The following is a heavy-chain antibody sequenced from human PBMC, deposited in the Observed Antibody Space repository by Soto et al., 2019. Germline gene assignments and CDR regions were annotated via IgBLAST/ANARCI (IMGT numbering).Heavy chain of an antibody. J-gene: IGHJ6*02. CDR1: GFTFSGYG. Sequence: QVQLVESGGGAVQPGRSQRLSCAASGFTFSGYGMHWVRQAPGKGLEWVALISYDGIHRYYADSVKGRFTIARDNSENTLYLQMNSLRAEDTAVYYCAKDRAGYSRGMELWGQGTRVTVSS. CDR2: ISYDGIHR. CDR3: AKDRAGYSRGMEL. V-gene: IGHV3-30*18. D-gene: IGHD5-12*01.